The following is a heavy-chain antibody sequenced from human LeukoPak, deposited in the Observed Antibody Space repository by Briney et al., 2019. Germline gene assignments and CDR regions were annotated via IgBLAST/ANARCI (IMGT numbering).Heavy chain of an antibody. J-gene: IGHJ4*02. CDR3: ARRGAVTTSRDTAAVFDY. CDR1: GGSSSSYY. D-gene: IGHD4-11*01. V-gene: IGHV4-39*01. Sequence: SETLSLTCTVSGGSSSSYYWSWVRQPPGKGLEWIGSIYYSGSTYYNPSLKSRVTISVDTSKNQFSLKLSSVTAADTAVYYCARRGAVTTSRDTAAVFDYWGQGTLVTVSS. CDR2: IYYSGST.